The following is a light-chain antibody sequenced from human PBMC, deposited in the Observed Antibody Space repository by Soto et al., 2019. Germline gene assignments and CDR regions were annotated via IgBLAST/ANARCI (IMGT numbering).Light chain of an antibody. V-gene: IGLV2-14*01. CDR3: SSYTSSSSLYV. J-gene: IGLJ1*01. Sequence: QSVLTQPASVSGSPGQSITISCTGSRSAIGGYKYVSWYQQLPGKAPKLLIYEVSVRPSGITDRFSGSKSGITASLTISGLQSEDEAVYYCSSYTSSSSLYVFGSGTKLTVL. CDR1: RSAIGGYKY. CDR2: EVS.